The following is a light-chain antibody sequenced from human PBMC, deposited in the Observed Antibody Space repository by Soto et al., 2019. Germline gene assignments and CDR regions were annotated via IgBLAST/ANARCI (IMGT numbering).Light chain of an antibody. V-gene: IGLV2-23*01. Sequence: QSALTQPASVSGSPGQSITISCTGTSSDVGRYNLVSWYQQYPGKAPKLMIYEGSKRPSGVSNRFSGSKSGNTASLTISGLQAEDEADYYCCSYAGSRVFGGGTKLTVL. CDR3: CSYAGSRV. CDR1: SSDVGRYNL. CDR2: EGS. J-gene: IGLJ3*02.